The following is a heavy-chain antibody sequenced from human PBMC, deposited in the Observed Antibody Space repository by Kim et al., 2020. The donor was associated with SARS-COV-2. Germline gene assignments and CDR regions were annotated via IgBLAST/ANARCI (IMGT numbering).Heavy chain of an antibody. V-gene: IGHV1-18*01. CDR3: ARERTLIRGVIPRHYTTYFHF. D-gene: IGHD3-10*01. CDR2: INSYSGDT. CDR1: GYTFTDFG. J-gene: IGHJ4*02. Sequence: ASVKVSCKASGYTFTDFGISWVRQAPGQGLEWMGWINSYSGDTNYTESLQGRVTMTTDTSTSTAYLDLRSLRSDDTAVYYCARERTLIRGVIPRHYTTYFHFWGQGTLVTVSS.